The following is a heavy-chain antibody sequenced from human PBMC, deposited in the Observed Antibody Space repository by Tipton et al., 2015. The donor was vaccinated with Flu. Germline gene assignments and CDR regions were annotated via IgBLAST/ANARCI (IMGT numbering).Heavy chain of an antibody. CDR2: TGSDLKYI. CDR1: GFTFSDYI. V-gene: IGHV3-21*06. D-gene: IGHD3-16*01. J-gene: IGHJ4*02. CDR3: ASDTLGGANNLLGY. Sequence: GSLRLSCAASGFTFSDYIINWVRQAPGKGLEWVSSTGSDLKYIYYADSVKGRFTISRDNTKNLLYLQMNSLRDEDTAVYYCASDTLGGANNLLGYWGQGTQVTVSS.